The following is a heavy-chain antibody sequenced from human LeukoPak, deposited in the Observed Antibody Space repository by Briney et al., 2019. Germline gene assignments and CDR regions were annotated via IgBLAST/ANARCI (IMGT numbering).Heavy chain of an antibody. Sequence: SETLSLTCAVYGGSFSGYYWSWIRQPPGKGLEWIGEINHSGSTNYNPSLKSRVTISVDTSKNQFSLKLSSVTAEDTAVYYCARDPTYYLRYGYFDSWGQGTLVTVSS. CDR1: GGSFSGYY. CDR3: ARDPTYYLRYGYFDS. V-gene: IGHV4-34*01. J-gene: IGHJ4*02. CDR2: INHSGST. D-gene: IGHD1-26*01.